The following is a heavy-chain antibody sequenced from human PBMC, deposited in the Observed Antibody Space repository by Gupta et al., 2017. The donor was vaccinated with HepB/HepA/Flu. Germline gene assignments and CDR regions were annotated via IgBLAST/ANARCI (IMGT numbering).Heavy chain of an antibody. Sequence: QVQLVESGGGVVQPGRSLRLSCAASGFGFSSHGLHWVRQAPGKGLEWVAVIGSNGRSQFYGDSVKGRFTISRDNSKNTVYLQMNSLRPEDTAVYYCAKESDYNYWYFDLWGRGTLVTVSS. CDR2: IGSNGRSQ. CDR3: AKESDYNYWYFDL. D-gene: IGHD4-17*01. V-gene: IGHV3-30*18. CDR1: GFGFSSHG. J-gene: IGHJ2*01.